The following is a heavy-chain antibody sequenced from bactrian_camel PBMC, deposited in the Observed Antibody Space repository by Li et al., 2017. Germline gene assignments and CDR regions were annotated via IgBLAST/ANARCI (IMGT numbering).Heavy chain of an antibody. Sequence: DVQLVESGGGLVRPGGSLRFSCAGSGFLFSAYAMYWVRQAPGKGLEWVSAINSGGGSTYYADSVKGRFTISQDNTMSTLYLQMDGLRPEDSAMYYCASAAYNSNWSRLEKRYYKYWGQGTQVTVS. CDR2: INSGGGST. CDR3: ASAAYNSNWSRLEKRYYKY. D-gene: IGHD6*01. V-gene: IGHV3S31*01. CDR1: GFLFSAYA. J-gene: IGHJ4*01.